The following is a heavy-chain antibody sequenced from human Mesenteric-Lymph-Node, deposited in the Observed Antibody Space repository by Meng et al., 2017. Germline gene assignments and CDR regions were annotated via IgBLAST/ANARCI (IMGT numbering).Heavy chain of an antibody. V-gene: IGHV4-34*01. Sequence: VQLKQSGTGLLKPSGPLSLTCAVYGGSFIAFSWTWIRQTPKKGLEWIGEVDPTAGTTYNPSLKSRVSISLDMSKNQFYLRLNSTTAADTAVYYCARGPNRGSNWPFGYWGQGTLVTVSS. CDR2: VDPTAGT. CDR1: GGSFIAFS. CDR3: ARGPNRGSNWPFGY. D-gene: IGHD6-13*01. J-gene: IGHJ4*02.